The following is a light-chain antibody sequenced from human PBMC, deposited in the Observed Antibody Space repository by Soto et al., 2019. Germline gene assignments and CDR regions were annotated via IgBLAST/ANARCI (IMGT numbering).Light chain of an antibody. Sequence: QSVLTQPPSMSGAPGQRVTISCTGSSSNIGAGYDVHWYQHLPGTAPKLLIYGNTNRPSGVPDRFSGSKSGTSASLAITGLQAEDEADYYCQSHDSSLNSWGFGGGTKLTVL. V-gene: IGLV1-40*01. CDR3: QSHDSSLNSWG. J-gene: IGLJ3*02. CDR1: SSNIGAGYD. CDR2: GNT.